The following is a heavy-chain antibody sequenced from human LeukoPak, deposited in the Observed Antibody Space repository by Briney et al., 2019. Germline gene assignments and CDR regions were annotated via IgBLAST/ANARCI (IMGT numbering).Heavy chain of an antibody. V-gene: IGHV3-23*01. Sequence: PGGSLRLSCAASGFTFSSYAMSWVRQAPGKGLEWVSAISGSGGSTYYADSVKGRFTISRDNAKNTVYLQMNSLRGEDTAVYYCARQGYSSGDMDVWGKGTTVTVSS. J-gene: IGHJ6*03. CDR3: ARQGYSSGDMDV. D-gene: IGHD6-19*01. CDR2: ISGSGGST. CDR1: GFTFSSYA.